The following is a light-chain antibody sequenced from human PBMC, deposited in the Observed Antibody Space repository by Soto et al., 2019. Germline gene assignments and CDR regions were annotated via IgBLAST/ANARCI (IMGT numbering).Light chain of an antibody. CDR3: QQFGSSPWT. J-gene: IGKJ1*01. CDR2: SAS. CDR1: QSVNNNY. Sequence: EIVLTQSPDTLSLSPGERATLSCRASQSVNNNYLTWYQQKPGRPPRVLIYSASNRAAGIPDRFSGSGSGADFTLTISRLEPEDFAVYYCQQFGSSPWTFGQGTKVEMK. V-gene: IGKV3-20*01.